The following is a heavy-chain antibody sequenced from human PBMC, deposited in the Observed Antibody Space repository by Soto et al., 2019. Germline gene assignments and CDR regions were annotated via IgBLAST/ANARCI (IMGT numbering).Heavy chain of an antibody. Sequence: PGGSLRLSCAASGFTFSSYAMSWVRQAPGKGLEWVSAISGSGGSTYYADSVKGRFTISRDNSKNTLYLQMNSLRAEDTAVYYCAKDRYYYDSSGSRRFDPWGQGTLVTVSS. J-gene: IGHJ5*02. V-gene: IGHV3-23*01. CDR2: ISGSGGST. CDR1: GFTFSSYA. D-gene: IGHD3-22*01. CDR3: AKDRYYYDSSGSRRFDP.